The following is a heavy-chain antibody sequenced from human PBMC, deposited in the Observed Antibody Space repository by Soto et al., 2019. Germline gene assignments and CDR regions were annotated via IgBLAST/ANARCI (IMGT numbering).Heavy chain of an antibody. J-gene: IGHJ4*02. Sequence: GGSLRLSCTASGFTFGDYAMSWFRQAPGKGLEWVGFIRSKAYGGTTEYAASVKGRFTISRDDSKSIAYLQMNSLKTEDTAVYYCTRDPAAAGFDYWGQGTLVTVSS. CDR2: IRSKAYGGTT. CDR3: TRDPAAAGFDY. CDR1: GFTFGDYA. V-gene: IGHV3-49*03. D-gene: IGHD6-13*01.